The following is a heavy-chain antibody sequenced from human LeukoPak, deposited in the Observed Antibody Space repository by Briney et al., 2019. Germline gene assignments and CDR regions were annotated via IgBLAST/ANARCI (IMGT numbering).Heavy chain of an antibody. Sequence: PSETLCLTCTVSGGSISSYNWSWIRQPPGKGLEWMGYIFYSGSTNYNPSLKSRVTISVDTSKNQFSLKLSSVTAADTAVYYCARHGFRGDGYNWAANWFDPWGQGTLVTVSS. V-gene: IGHV4-59*08. CDR2: IFYSGST. D-gene: IGHD5-24*01. J-gene: IGHJ5*02. CDR1: GGSISSYN. CDR3: ARHGFRGDGYNWAANWFDP.